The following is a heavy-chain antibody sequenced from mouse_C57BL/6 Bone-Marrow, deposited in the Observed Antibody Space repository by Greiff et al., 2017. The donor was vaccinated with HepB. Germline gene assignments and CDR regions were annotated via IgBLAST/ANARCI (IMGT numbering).Heavy chain of an antibody. CDR2: INPSNGGT. Sequence: QVQLKQPGTELVKPGASVKLSCKASGYTFTSYWMHWVKQRPGQGLEWIGNINPSNGGTNYNEKFKSKATLTVDKSSSTAYMQLSSLTSEDSAVYYCARITTVVAGAMDYWGQGTSVTVSS. CDR3: ARITTVVAGAMDY. J-gene: IGHJ4*01. CDR1: GYTFTSYW. V-gene: IGHV1-53*01. D-gene: IGHD1-1*01.